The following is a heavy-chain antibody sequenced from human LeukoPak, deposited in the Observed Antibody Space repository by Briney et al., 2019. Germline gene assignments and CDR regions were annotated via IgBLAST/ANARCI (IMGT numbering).Heavy chain of an antibody. CDR1: GFTVSSNY. V-gene: IGHV3-66*01. CDR2: IYSGDTT. D-gene: IGHD5/OR15-5a*01. Sequence: PGGSLRLSCAASGFTVSSNYVIWVRHAPGRGLVWGSVIYSGDTTYYADSVRCRFTISRDNSKNPLYLQINSLRAEDTDVYYCASLPRRFPKGRHYFDYWGQGTMVTVSS. CDR3: ASLPRRFPKGRHYFDY. J-gene: IGHJ4*02.